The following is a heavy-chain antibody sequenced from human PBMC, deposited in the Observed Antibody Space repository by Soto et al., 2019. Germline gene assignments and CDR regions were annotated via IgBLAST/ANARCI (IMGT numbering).Heavy chain of an antibody. V-gene: IGHV3-33*01. CDR3: ARDPPTMGTAPLWTTVTSANGMDV. J-gene: IGHJ6*02. CDR1: GFTFSSDG. CDR2: ICYDGSNK. D-gene: IGHD4-4*01. Sequence: GGSLRLSCAASGFTFSSDGMHWVRQAPGKGLAWVEVICYDGSNKYYADSVKGRFTISRDNSKNTLYLQMNCLRAEDTAVYYCARDPPTMGTAPLWTTVTSANGMDVWGQGTTVTVSS.